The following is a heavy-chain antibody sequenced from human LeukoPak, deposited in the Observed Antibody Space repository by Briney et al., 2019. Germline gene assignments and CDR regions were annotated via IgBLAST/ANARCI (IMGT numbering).Heavy chain of an antibody. Sequence: ASVKVSCKASGGTFSSYAISWVRQAPGQGLEWMGGIIPIFGTANYAQKFQGRVTITADKSTSTAYMELSSLRSEDTAVYYCASRYYYDSSGYWGGLLWGQGTLVTVSS. CDR1: GGTFSSYA. D-gene: IGHD3-22*01. V-gene: IGHV1-69*06. CDR2: IIPIFGTA. J-gene: IGHJ4*02. CDR3: ASRYYYDSSGYWGGLL.